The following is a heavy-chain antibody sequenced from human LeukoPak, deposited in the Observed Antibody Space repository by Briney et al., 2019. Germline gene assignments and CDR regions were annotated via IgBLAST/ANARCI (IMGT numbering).Heavy chain of an antibody. CDR1: GFTFSDYG. J-gene: IGHJ4*02. CDR3: AKDGYYAPLDY. D-gene: IGHD3-22*01. V-gene: IGHV3-23*01. Sequence: PGGSLRLSCAASGFTFSDYGMTWVRQAPGKGLEWVSTISDGGRITYYADSVKGRFTISRDNSKNTLYLQMNSLRAEDTAVYYCAKDGYYAPLDYWGQGTLVTVSS. CDR2: ISDGGRIT.